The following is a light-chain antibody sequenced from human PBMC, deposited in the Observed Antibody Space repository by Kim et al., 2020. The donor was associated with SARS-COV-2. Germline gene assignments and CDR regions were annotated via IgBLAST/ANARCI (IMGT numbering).Light chain of an antibody. J-gene: IGLJ3*02. CDR1: SGSLASKL. CDR3: QSYDSSNRLV. Sequence: TVTIPGSRSSGSLASKLVQWYQERPGSYPTTVIYGDYQRPSGVPDRFSGSIDSSSNSASLPISGLKTEDEADHYCQSYDSSNRLVFGGGTKLTVL. V-gene: IGLV6-57*01. CDR2: GDY.